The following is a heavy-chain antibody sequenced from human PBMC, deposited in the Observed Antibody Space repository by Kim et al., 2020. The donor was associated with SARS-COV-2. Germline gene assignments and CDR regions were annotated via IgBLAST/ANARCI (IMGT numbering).Heavy chain of an antibody. Sequence: SETLSLTCTVSGGSISSYYWSWIRQPPGKGLEWIGYIYYSGSTNYNPSLKSRVTISVDTSKNQFSLKLSSVTAADTAVYYCARHLAYCSGGSCYSGGYYYGMDVWGQGTTVTVSS. J-gene: IGHJ6*02. CDR1: GGSISSYY. D-gene: IGHD2-15*01. CDR2: IYYSGST. V-gene: IGHV4-59*08. CDR3: ARHLAYCSGGSCYSGGYYYGMDV.